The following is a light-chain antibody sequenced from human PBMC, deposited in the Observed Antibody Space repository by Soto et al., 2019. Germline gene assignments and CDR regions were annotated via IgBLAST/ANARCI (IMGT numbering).Light chain of an antibody. CDR2: EDN. Sequence: NFMLTQPHSVSESQGKTVTISCTRSSGSIASNYVQWYQQRPGSAPTTVIYEDNQRPSGVPDRFSGSIDSSSNSASLTISGLKTEDEADYYCQSYDSSNQDVVFGGGTKVTVL. CDR3: QSYDSSNQDVV. CDR1: SGSIASNY. V-gene: IGLV6-57*04. J-gene: IGLJ2*01.